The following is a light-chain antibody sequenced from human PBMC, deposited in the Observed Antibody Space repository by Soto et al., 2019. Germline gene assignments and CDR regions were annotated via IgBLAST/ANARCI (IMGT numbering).Light chain of an antibody. Sequence: QAVVTQPASVSGSPGQSITISCTGTNSDVGSYNLVSWYQQHPDKAPKLMIYEANKRPSGVSDRFSGAKSGNTASLTISGLQAEDEADYYCCSFAGISTWVFGEGTKLTVL. CDR1: NSDVGSYNL. J-gene: IGLJ3*02. CDR2: EAN. V-gene: IGLV2-23*01. CDR3: CSFAGISTWV.